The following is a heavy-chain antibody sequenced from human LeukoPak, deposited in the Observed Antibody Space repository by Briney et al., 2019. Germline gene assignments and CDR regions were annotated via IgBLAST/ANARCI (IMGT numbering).Heavy chain of an antibody. CDR2: ISASGP. V-gene: IGHV3-23*01. Sequence: GGSLRLSCAASGFTFSRLAMTWVRQAPGKGLEWVSTISASGPYYADAVRGRFTISRDNSRNTLSLQMDSLRAEDTAVYYCARGGKYYYYYYYMDVWGKGTTVTVSS. CDR1: GFTFSRLA. CDR3: ARGGKYYYYYYYMDV. D-gene: IGHD2-2*01. J-gene: IGHJ6*03.